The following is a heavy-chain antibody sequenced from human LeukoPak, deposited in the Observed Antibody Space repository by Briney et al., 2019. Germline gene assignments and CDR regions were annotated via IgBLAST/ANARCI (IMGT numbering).Heavy chain of an antibody. Sequence: GGSLRLSCAASGFTFSSYEMNWVRQAPGKGLEWVSYISSSGSTIYYADSVKGRFTIPRDNSKNTLYLQMNSLKAEDTAVYYCARVDTAMVAGGGDYWGQGTLVTVSS. CDR2: ISSSGSTI. D-gene: IGHD5-18*01. CDR1: GFTFSSYE. CDR3: ARVDTAMVAGGGDY. V-gene: IGHV3-48*03. J-gene: IGHJ4*02.